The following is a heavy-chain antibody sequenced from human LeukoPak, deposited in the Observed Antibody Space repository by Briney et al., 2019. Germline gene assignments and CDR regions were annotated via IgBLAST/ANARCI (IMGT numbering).Heavy chain of an antibody. J-gene: IGHJ5*02. V-gene: IGHV3-23*01. CDR3: AKHGAAAGFYNWFDP. Sequence: GGSLRLSCAASGFTFSSYAMSWVRQAPGKGLEWVSAISGSGGSTYYADSVKGRFTISRDNSKNTLYLQMNSLRVEDTAVYYCAKHGAAAGFYNWFDPWGQGTLVTVSS. CDR1: GFTFSSYA. D-gene: IGHD6-13*01. CDR2: ISGSGGST.